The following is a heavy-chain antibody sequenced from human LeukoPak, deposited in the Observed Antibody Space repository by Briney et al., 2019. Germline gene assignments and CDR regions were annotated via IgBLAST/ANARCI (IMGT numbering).Heavy chain of an antibody. J-gene: IGHJ4*02. CDR1: GFTFNSYS. D-gene: IGHD3-10*01. Sequence: PGGSLRLSCAASGFTFNSYSMHWVRQAPGKGLEWIAYITSDSRGKYYADSVKGRFTISRDNAKNSLYLQMNSLGDEDTAVYYCARAYFDSGRYATCANWGQGSLVTVSS. CDR3: ARAYFDSGRYATCAN. V-gene: IGHV3-48*02. CDR2: ITSDSRGK.